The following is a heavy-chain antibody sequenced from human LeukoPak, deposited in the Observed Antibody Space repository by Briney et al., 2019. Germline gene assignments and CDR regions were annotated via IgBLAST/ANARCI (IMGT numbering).Heavy chain of an antibody. Sequence: GGSLRLSCAASGFTFSSYGMHWVRQAPGKGLEWVAVISSDGVNKYSADSVKGRFTISRDNSKNTLYLQMNSLKTEDTAVYYCSTVGPSGSHYPLDSWGQGTLVTVSS. CDR1: GFTFSSYG. D-gene: IGHD3-10*01. CDR3: STVGPSGSHYPLDS. CDR2: ISSDGVNK. V-gene: IGHV3-30*03. J-gene: IGHJ4*02.